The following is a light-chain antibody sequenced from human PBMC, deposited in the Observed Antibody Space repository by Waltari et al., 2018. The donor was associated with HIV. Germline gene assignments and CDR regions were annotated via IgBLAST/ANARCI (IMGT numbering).Light chain of an antibody. CDR3: QQYDHLPIT. J-gene: IGKJ5*01. Sequence: DIQMTQSPSSLSASVVDRVTITCQASQDISNLLNWFQHKPGKAPKRLIYDASSLETGVPSRFSGSASGTYFTLTISSLQPEDIATYFCQQYDHLPITFGQGTRLEIK. CDR2: DAS. CDR1: QDISNL. V-gene: IGKV1-33*01.